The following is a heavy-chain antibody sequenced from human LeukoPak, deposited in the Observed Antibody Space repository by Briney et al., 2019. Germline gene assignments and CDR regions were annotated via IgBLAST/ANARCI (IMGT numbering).Heavy chain of an antibody. V-gene: IGHV3-23*01. CDR3: AKDRAQIPLKY. J-gene: IGHJ4*02. Sequence: PGGSLRLSCAASGFTFSSYAMSWVRQASGKGLEWVSGISASGNSTFYADSVKGRFTISRDNSKNTLYLQMNSLRAEDTAVYYCAKDRAQIPLKYWGQGTLVTVSS. CDR2: ISASGNST. CDR1: GFTFSSYA. D-gene: IGHD3-10*01.